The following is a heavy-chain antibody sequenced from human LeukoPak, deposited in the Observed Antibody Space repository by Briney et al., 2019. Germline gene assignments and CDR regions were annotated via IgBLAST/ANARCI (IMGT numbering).Heavy chain of an antibody. CDR1: GGSINNYY. CDR2: IYYSAST. V-gene: IGHV4-59*08. D-gene: IGHD3-9*01. Sequence: PSDTLSLTCSVSGGSINNYYWSWIQQSPGKGLEWIGYIYYSASTNYNPSLKSRVTISVDTSKNQFSLKLSSVTAADTAMYYCARHVWLQPFDYWGQGTLVTVSS. J-gene: IGHJ4*02. CDR3: ARHVWLQPFDY.